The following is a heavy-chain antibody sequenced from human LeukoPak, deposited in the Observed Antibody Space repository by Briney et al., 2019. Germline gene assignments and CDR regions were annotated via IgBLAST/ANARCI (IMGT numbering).Heavy chain of an antibody. CDR1: EFTFSRYS. D-gene: IGHD6-13*01. CDR2: ISSTSTYI. J-gene: IGHJ4*01. Sequence: PGGSLRLSCAASEFTFSRYSTNWVRQAPGKGLEGVSTISSTSTYIYYADSVRGRFTISRDNTKNSVDLQMNRLRADDTAVYYCTRDVSLSQPGGFDYWGHGSLVTVSS. CDR3: TRDVSLSQPGGFDY. V-gene: IGHV3-21*01.